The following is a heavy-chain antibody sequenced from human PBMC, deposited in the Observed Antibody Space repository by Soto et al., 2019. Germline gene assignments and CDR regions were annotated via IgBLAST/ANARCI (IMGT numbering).Heavy chain of an antibody. J-gene: IGHJ6*02. D-gene: IGHD2-2*01. CDR3: GLGYCSSTSCSSVFNGRDV. V-gene: IGHV1-69*01. CDR2: IIPIFGTA. CDR1: GGTFSNYA. Sequence: QVQLVQSGAEVKKPGSSVKVSCKASGGTFSNYAISWVRQAPGQGLEWMGGIIPIFGTANYAQKFQGRVTITADESTGTAYMGLSSLRSEDTAVYYWGLGYCSSTSCSSVFNGRDVWGQGTTVPASS.